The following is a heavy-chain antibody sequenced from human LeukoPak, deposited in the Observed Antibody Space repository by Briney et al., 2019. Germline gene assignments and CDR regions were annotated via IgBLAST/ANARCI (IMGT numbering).Heavy chain of an antibody. V-gene: IGHV1-2*04. Sequence: ASVKVSCKGFGYTFADYFIHWVRQAPGQGLEWMGRINPNSGGTEYAPKFQGWVTMTRDTSISTAYVEVSRLISDDTAVYYCARDVTSTLNWEFDYWGQGTLVIVSS. CDR3: ARDVTSTLNWEFDY. CDR2: INPNSGGT. CDR1: GYTFADYF. D-gene: IGHD1-26*01. J-gene: IGHJ4*02.